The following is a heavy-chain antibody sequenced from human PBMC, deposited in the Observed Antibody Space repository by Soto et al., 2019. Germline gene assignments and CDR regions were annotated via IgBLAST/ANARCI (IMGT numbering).Heavy chain of an antibody. CDR2: LNHDGSDI. Sequence: PGWSFRLSCEVSGFTFSNFWMTWVRKAPGKGLEWVATLNHDGSDIYYVGSVRGRFTISRDNAKNSLFLQMNSLRAEDTAVYYCTRDPVPDSSGYFPFDYWGQGTLVTVSS. V-gene: IGHV3-7*01. D-gene: IGHD3-22*01. J-gene: IGHJ4*02. CDR3: TRDPVPDSSGYFPFDY. CDR1: GFTFSNFW.